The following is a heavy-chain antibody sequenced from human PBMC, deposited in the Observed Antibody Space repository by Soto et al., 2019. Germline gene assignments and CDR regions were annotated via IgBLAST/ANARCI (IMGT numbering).Heavy chain of an antibody. Sequence: ASVKVSCKASGYTFTSYGISWVRQAPGQGLEWMGWISAYNGNTNYAQKLQGRVTMTTDTSTSTAYMELRSLRSDDTAVYYCARTCSSTSCYGPYDAFDIWGQGTMVTVSS. CDR1: GYTFTSYG. CDR3: ARTCSSTSCYGPYDAFDI. J-gene: IGHJ3*02. V-gene: IGHV1-18*01. D-gene: IGHD2-2*01. CDR2: ISAYNGNT.